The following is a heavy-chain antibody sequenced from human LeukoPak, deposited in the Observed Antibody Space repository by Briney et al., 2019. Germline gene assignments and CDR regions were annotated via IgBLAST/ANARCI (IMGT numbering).Heavy chain of an antibody. V-gene: IGHV3-23*01. CDR1: EFTFTSYA. J-gene: IGHJ4*02. CDR2: ISGSGGST. D-gene: IGHD3-9*01. CDR3: AKDLVAYYDILTGSMETGFDY. Sequence: GGSLRLSCAASEFTFTSYAMNWVRQAPGKGLEWVSAISGSGGSTYYADSVKGRFTISRDNSKNTLYLQMNSLRAEDTAVYYCAKDLVAYYDILTGSMETGFDYWGQGTLVTVSS.